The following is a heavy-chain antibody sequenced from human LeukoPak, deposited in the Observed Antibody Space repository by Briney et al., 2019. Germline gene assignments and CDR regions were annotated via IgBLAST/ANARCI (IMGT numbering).Heavy chain of an antibody. CDR1: GYTFTSYG. CDR2: ISAYNGNT. D-gene: IGHD4-17*01. Sequence: GASVKVSCKASGYTFTSYGISWVRQAPGQGLEWMRWISAYNGNTNYAQKRQGRVTMTTDTSTSTAYTELRSLRSDGTAVYYCARDTYRDYGFFYFNYWGQGTLVTVSS. J-gene: IGHJ4*02. V-gene: IGHV1-18*01. CDR3: ARDTYRDYGFFYFNY.